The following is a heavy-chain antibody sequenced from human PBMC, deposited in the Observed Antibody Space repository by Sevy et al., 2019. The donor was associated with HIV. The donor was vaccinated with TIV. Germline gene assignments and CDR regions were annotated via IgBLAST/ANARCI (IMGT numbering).Heavy chain of an antibody. J-gene: IGHJ5*01. CDR1: GGSMRDYY. D-gene: IGHD3-3*01. Sequence: SETLSLNCTVSGGSMRDYYWSWIRQSPGKGLEWIGYMHHSGRSDYDPSLKSRVTISMDTSKSHFSLNVRSVTAADTAVYYCARVQRKYYDFWTGFGYVDSWGQGTQVTVSS. CDR3: ARVQRKYYDFWTGFGYVDS. V-gene: IGHV4-59*01. CDR2: MHHSGRS.